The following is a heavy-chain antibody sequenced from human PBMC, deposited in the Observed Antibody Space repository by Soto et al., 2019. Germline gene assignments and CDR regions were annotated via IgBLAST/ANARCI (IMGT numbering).Heavy chain of an antibody. V-gene: IGHV1-69*18. D-gene: IGHD4-17*01. CDR1: GDTFSSYV. J-gene: IGHJ5*02. CDR2: INPIFGTP. CDR3: ATDPTVTTTGWFDP. Sequence: QVQQVQSGAEVKKPGSSVKVSCKASGDTFSSYVISWVRQAPGQGLEWMGRINPIFGTPNYAQKFQGRVTITADESTSTAYMELSSLRSEDTAMYYCATDPTVTTTGWFDPWGQGTLVTVSS.